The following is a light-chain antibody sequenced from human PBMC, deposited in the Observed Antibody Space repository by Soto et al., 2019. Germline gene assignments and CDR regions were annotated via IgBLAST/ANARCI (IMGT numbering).Light chain of an antibody. J-gene: IGKJ1*01. CDR3: QQYNNWPPWT. Sequence: EIVMTQSPATLSVSPGERATLSCRASQSINTNLAWYQQRPGQAPRLLIYGASTRASGIPARFGGSGSGTEFTLTISSLQSEDFAVYYCQQYNNWPPWTFGQGTKWIS. CDR2: GAS. CDR1: QSINTN. V-gene: IGKV3-15*01.